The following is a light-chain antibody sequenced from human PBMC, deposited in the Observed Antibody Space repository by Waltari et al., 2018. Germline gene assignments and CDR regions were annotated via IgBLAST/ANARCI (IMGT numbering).Light chain of an antibody. CDR1: PCVLFRSNNENY. J-gene: IGKJ2*01. CDR3: QQYYNTPYT. Sequence: DIVMTQSPDSLAVSLVERATINCKSSPCVLFRSNNENYLAWYQQKPGQPPKLLIYWASIRESGVPDRFSGSGSGTDFTLTISSLQAEDVAVYYCQQYYNTPYTFGQGTKLEIK. V-gene: IGKV4-1*01. CDR2: WAS.